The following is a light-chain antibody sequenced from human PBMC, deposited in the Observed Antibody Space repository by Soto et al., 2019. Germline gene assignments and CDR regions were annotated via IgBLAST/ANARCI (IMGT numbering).Light chain of an antibody. V-gene: IGKV1-17*03. J-gene: IGKJ1*01. CDR3: LQHNAYPWT. CDR1: QDISNY. CDR2: AAS. Sequence: DIQMTQSPSALSASVGDRVTITCRASQDISNYLAWFQQKPGQVPKRLIYAASSLQSGVPSRFSGSESGTEFTLTISSLQPEDFATYYCLQHNAYPWTFGQGTK.